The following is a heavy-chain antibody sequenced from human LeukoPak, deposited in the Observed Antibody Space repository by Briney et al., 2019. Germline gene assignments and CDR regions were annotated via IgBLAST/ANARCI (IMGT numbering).Heavy chain of an antibody. V-gene: IGHV1-69*13. J-gene: IGHJ4*02. D-gene: IGHD6-19*01. CDR2: IIPIFGTA. Sequence: EASVKVPCKASGGTFSSYAISWVRQAPGQGLEWMGGIIPIFGTANYAQKFQGRVTITADESTSTAYMELSSLRSEDTAVYYCARPAVAGLYYFDYWGQGTLVTVSS. CDR3: ARPAVAGLYYFDY. CDR1: GGTFSSYA.